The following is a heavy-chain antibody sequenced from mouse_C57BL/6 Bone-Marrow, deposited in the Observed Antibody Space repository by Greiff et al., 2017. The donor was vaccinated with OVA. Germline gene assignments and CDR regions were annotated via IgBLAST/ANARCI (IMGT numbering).Heavy chain of an antibody. D-gene: IGHD2-1*01. J-gene: IGHJ1*03. V-gene: IGHV11-2*01. CDR3: MGYGNYWYFDV. CDR2: INSDGSAI. CDR1: GFTFSGFW. Sequence: VETGGGLVQPGGSRGLSCEGSGFTFSGFWMSWVRQTPGKTLEWIGDINSDGSAINYAPSIKDRFPFFRDNAKSTLYLQMCDVRSEDTAASFCMGYGNYWYFDVWGTGTTVTVSS.